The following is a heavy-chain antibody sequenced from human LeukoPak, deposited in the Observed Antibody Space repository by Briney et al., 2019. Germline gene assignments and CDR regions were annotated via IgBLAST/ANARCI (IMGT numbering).Heavy chain of an antibody. D-gene: IGHD3-10*01. CDR3: ARVGYYGSGSYPYYYYYMDV. J-gene: IGHJ6*03. CDR2: INHSGST. V-gene: IGHV4-34*01. Sequence: PSETLSLTCAVYGGSFSGYYWSWIRQPPGKGLEWIGEINHSGSTNYNPSLKSRVTISVDTSKNQFSLKLSSVTAADTAVYYCARVGYYGSGSYPYYYYYMDVWGKGTTVTVSS. CDR1: GGSFSGYY.